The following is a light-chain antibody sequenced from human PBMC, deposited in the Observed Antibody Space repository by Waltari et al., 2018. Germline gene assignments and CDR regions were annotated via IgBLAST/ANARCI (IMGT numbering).Light chain of an antibody. CDR2: VNADGSH. CDR3: QTWTAGIGV. Sequence: QLMLTQSPSASASLGASVNLTCILTSGHNDFAVAWYQQAPEKAPRFLMKVNADGSHIRGDDIPDRFSGSSSGAERFLTISSLQSEDEADYFCQTWTAGIGVFGRGTTVSVL. CDR1: SGHNDFA. J-gene: IGLJ1*01. V-gene: IGLV4-69*01.